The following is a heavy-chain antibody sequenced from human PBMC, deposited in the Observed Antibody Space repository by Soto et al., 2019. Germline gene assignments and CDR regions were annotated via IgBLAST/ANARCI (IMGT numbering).Heavy chain of an antibody. CDR2: ISSSSSTI. D-gene: IGHD6-19*01. CDR3: ATSLYSSDNWFDP. J-gene: IGHJ5*02. V-gene: IGHV3-48*01. CDR1: GFTFSSYS. Sequence: GGSLRLSCAASGFTFSSYSMNWVRQAPGKGLEWVSYISSSSSTIYYADSVKGRFTISRDNAKNSLYLQMNSLRAEDTAVYYCATSLYSSDNWFDPWGQGTLVTVCS.